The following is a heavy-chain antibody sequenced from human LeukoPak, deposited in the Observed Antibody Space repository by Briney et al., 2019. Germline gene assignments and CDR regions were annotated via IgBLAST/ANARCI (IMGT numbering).Heavy chain of an antibody. CDR2: INHSGST. J-gene: IGHJ4*03. CDR3: ARKNQWLAQFDY. Sequence: SETLSLTCAVYGGSFSGYYWSWIRQPPGKGLEWIGEINHSGSTNYNPSLKSRVTTSVDTSKNQFSLKLSSVTAADTAVYYCARKNQWLAQFDYWGQGTTVTVSS. V-gene: IGHV4-34*01. D-gene: IGHD6-19*01. CDR1: GGSFSGYY.